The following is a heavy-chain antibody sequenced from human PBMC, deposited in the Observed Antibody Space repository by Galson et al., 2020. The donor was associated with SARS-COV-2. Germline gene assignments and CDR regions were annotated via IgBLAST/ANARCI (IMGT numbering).Heavy chain of an antibody. D-gene: IGHD3-10*01. CDR3: ARGGNYPYYYYYMDV. CDR2: INYSGST. CDR1: GGSISSHY. J-gene: IGHJ6*03. Sequence: SETLSLTCTVSGGSISSHYWSWIRQPPGKGLEWIGYINYSGSTNYNPSLKSRVTISVDTSKNQFSLKLSSVTAADTAVYYCARGGNYPYYYYYMDVWGKGTTVTVSS. V-gene: IGHV4-59*11.